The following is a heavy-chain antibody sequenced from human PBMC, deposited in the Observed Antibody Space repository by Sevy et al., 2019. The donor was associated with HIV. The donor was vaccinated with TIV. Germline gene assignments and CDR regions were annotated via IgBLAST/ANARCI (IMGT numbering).Heavy chain of an antibody. D-gene: IGHD1-26*01. CDR2: IYYNGHI. J-gene: IGHJ4*02. V-gene: IGHV4-59*08. Sequence: SDSLSLTCTVSGGSITSLYWNWIRQPPGKGLEWFANIYYNGHINYNPSLKSRVTLSLDTSQNQFSLRLSSVTAADTAFYYCAGENSWGRGYSWGQGTLVTVSS. CDR3: AGENSWGRGYS. CDR1: GGSITSLY.